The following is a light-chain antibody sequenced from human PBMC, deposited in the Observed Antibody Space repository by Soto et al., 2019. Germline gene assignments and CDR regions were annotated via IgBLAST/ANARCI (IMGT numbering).Light chain of an antibody. CDR2: GAS. V-gene: IGKV3-20*01. CDR3: PQYGSSPQT. Sequence: EIVLTQSPGTLSLSPGERATLSCRASQSVSSSYLAWYQQKPGQAPRLLIYGASSRATGIPDRFSGSGSGTDFTLTISRLEPEDFAVYYCPQYGSSPQTFGQGTNVEIK. J-gene: IGKJ1*01. CDR1: QSVSSSY.